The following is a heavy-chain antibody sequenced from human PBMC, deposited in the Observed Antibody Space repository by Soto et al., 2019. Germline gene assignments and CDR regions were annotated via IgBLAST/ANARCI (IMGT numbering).Heavy chain of an antibody. D-gene: IGHD6-19*01. V-gene: IGHV2-70*18. CDR3: ARIRNTRGSGWYYFDY. CDR1: GGSISSYYW. J-gene: IGHJ4*02. CDR2: IDWGDEK. Sequence: TLSLTCTVSGGSISSYYWSWIRQPPGKGLEWLALIDWGDEKYYSTSLKTRLTISKDTSKNQVVLTMTNMDPVDTATYYCARIRNTRGSGWYYFDYWGQGTLVTVSS.